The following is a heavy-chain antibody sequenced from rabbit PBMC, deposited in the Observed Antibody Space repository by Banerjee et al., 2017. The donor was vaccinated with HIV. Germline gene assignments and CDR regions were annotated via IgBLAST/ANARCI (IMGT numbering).Heavy chain of an antibody. Sequence: QEQLVESGGGLVQPEGSLTLTCKASGLDFSNTYYMCWVRQAPGKGLEWIGCIYTGSSGNTVYASWAKGRFTISRSTSLNTLYLQLSSLTAADTATYFCVRDQAGDADYGPYYLNLWGPGTLVTVS. V-gene: IGHV1S43*01. CDR2: IYTGSSGNT. CDR3: VRDQAGDADYGPYYLNL. D-gene: IGHD2-1*01. CDR1: GLDFSNTYY. J-gene: IGHJ4*01.